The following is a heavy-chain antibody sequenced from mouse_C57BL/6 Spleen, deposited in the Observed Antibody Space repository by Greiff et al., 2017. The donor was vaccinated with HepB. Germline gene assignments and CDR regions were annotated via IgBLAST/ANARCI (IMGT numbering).Heavy chain of an antibody. CDR3: ARWGSSPD. CDR1: GYTFTSYW. CDR2: IDPSDSYT. J-gene: IGHJ2*01. Sequence: QVQLQQPGAELVKPGASVKLSCKASGYTFTSYWMQWVKQRPGQGLEWIGEIDPSDSYTNYNQKFKGKATLTVDTSSSTAYMQLSSLTSEDSAVYYCARWGSSPDWGQGTTLTVSS. D-gene: IGHD1-1*01. V-gene: IGHV1-50*01.